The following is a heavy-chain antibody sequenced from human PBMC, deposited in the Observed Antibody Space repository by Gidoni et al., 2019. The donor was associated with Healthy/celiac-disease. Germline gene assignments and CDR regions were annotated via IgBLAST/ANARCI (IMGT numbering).Heavy chain of an antibody. V-gene: IGHV4-38-2*01. CDR3: ARGIAAAGYYFDY. Sequence: QVQLQESGPGLVKPSETLSLTCAVSGYSISSGYYWGWIRQPPGKGLEWIGSIYHSGSTYYNPSLKSRVTISVDTSKNQFSLKLSSVTAADTAVYYGARGIAAAGYYFDYWGQGTLVTVSS. CDR1: GYSISSGYY. CDR2: IYHSGST. J-gene: IGHJ4*02. D-gene: IGHD6-13*01.